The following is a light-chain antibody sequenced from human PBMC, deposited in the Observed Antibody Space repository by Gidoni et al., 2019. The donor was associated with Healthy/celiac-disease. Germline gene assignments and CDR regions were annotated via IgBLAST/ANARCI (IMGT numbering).Light chain of an antibody. CDR1: QRVSSSF. CDR3: QQYDSSPRT. CDR2: GAS. Sequence: EIVLTHSPGTLSLSPGERATLSCRASQRVSSSFLAWYHQEPGQAPRLLIYGASSRATGIPDRFSGSGSGTDFTLTISRLEPEDFAMYYCQQYDSSPRTFGQGTKVEIK. J-gene: IGKJ1*01. V-gene: IGKV3-20*01.